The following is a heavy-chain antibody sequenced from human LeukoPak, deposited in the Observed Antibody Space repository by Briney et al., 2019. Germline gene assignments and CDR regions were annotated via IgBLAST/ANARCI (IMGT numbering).Heavy chain of an antibody. V-gene: IGHV3-7*01. CDR1: GFTLSSYW. J-gene: IGHJ4*02. D-gene: IGHD3-3*01. CDR3: ARGITIFGVVNYFDY. CDR2: IKQDGSEK. Sequence: GGSLRLSCAASGFTLSSYWMSWVRQAPGKGLERVANIKQDGSEKYYVDSVKGRFTISRDNAKNSLYLQMNNLRAEDTAVYYCARGITIFGVVNYFDYWGQGTLVTVSS.